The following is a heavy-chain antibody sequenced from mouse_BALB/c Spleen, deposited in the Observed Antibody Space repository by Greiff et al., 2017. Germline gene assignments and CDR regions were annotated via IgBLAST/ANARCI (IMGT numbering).Heavy chain of an antibody. V-gene: IGHV5-9-4*01. J-gene: IGHJ4*01. CDR2: ISSGGSYT. CDR1: GFTFSSYA. Sequence: VQLQQSGGGLVKPGGSLKLSCAASGFTFSSYAMSWVRQSPEKRLEWVAEISSGGSYTYYPDTVTGRFTISRDNAKNTLYLEMSSLRSEDTAMYYCAREHPMDYWGQGTSVTVSS. CDR3: AREHPMDY.